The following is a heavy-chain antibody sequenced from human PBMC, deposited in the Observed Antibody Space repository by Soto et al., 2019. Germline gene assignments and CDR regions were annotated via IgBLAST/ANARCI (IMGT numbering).Heavy chain of an antibody. CDR2: ISSSGSTI. J-gene: IGHJ4*02. Sequence: EVQLVESGGGLVQPGGSLRLSCAASGFTFSSYEMNWVRQAPGKGLEWVSYISSSGSTIYYADSVKGRFTISRDNAKNSLYLQMNSLRAEDTAVYYCVAGATWGVDYWGQGTLVTVSS. CDR3: VAGATWGVDY. V-gene: IGHV3-48*03. D-gene: IGHD1-26*01. CDR1: GFTFSSYE.